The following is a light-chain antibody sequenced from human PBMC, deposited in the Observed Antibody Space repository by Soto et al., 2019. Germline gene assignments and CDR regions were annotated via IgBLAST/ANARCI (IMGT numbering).Light chain of an antibody. CDR3: QQYHSYPLT. J-gene: IGKJ5*01. CDR2: KAS. V-gene: IGKV1-5*03. Sequence: IQMTQSPSTLSASVGERVTITCRASQSISAWLAWYQQKPGKAPKLLIYKASNVESGVPSRFSGSGSGTEFTLTISSLQTADFATYYCQQYHSYPLTFGQGTRLEIK. CDR1: QSISAW.